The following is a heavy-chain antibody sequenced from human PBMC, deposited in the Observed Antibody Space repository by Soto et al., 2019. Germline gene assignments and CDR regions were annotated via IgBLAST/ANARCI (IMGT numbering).Heavy chain of an antibody. Sequence: QVQLQESGPGLVRPSETLSLTCTVSGGSISSYYWSWIRQPPGKGLGWIGYIYYSGSPNYNPSLKSRVTISVDTSKNQFSLKLSSATAADTAVYYCARNYGGNVDYWGQGTLVTVSS. CDR2: IYYSGSP. D-gene: IGHD4-17*01. J-gene: IGHJ4*02. V-gene: IGHV4-59*08. CDR3: ARNYGGNVDY. CDR1: GGSISSYY.